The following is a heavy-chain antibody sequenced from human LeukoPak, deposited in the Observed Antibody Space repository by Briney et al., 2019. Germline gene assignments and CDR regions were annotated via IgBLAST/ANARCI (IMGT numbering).Heavy chain of an antibody. D-gene: IGHD1-26*01. Sequence: GGSLRLSCAVSGFNFRDHWMDWVRQAPGKGLEWVANIKEDGGEIHFVDSMKGRFTISRDNAKNSLYLQMNSLRGDDTAVYYCARSGYSHSWDYWGQGTLVIVSS. CDR2: IKEDGGEI. CDR1: GFNFRDHW. CDR3: ARSGYSHSWDY. V-gene: IGHV3-7*03. J-gene: IGHJ4*02.